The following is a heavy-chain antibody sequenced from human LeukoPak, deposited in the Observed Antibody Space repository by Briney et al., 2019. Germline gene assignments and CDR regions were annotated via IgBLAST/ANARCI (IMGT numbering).Heavy chain of an antibody. CDR3: AVGGAFDRFDP. Sequence: SETLSLTCAISGASISSTNWWIWVRQPPGQGLEWIGYIYYSGSTYYNPSLKSRVTISVDTSKNQFSLKLSSVTAADTAVYYCAVGGAFDRFDPWGQGTLVTVSS. V-gene: IGHV4-30-4*01. CDR1: GASISSTNW. D-gene: IGHD1-26*01. J-gene: IGHJ5*02. CDR2: IYYSGST.